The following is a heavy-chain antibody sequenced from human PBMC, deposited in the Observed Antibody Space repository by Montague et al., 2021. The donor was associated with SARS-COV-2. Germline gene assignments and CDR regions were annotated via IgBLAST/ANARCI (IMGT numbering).Heavy chain of an antibody. V-gene: IGHV4-34*01. Sequence: SETLSLTCVVYGGSFSGYYWSWIRRPPGKGLEWIGEINHSGSTNYNPSLKSRVTISVDTSKKQFSLRLNSVTAADTAVYYCARGGGYSYGALDYWGQGTQVTVSS. D-gene: IGHD5-18*01. J-gene: IGHJ4*02. CDR1: GGSFSGYY. CDR2: INHSGST. CDR3: ARGGGYSYGALDY.